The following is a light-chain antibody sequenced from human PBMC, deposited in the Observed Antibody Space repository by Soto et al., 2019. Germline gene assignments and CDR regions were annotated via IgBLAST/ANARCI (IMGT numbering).Light chain of an antibody. CDR3: MQALQTPPWT. CDR2: LGS. V-gene: IGKV2-28*01. CDR1: QSLLHSNGYNY. J-gene: IGKJ3*01. Sequence: DIVMTQSPLSLPVTPGEPASISCRSSQSLLHSNGYNYLDWYLQKPVQSPQLLIYLGSNRASGVPDRFSGSGSGTDFTLKISRVEAEDVGVYYCMQALQTPPWTFGPGTKVDIK.